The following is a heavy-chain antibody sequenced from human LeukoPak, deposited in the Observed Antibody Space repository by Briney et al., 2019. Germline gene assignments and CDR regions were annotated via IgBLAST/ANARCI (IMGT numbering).Heavy chain of an antibody. CDR2: IYYSGST. CDR3: ARLVRDTMVRGVVSSFDY. CDR1: GGSISSYY. V-gene: IGHV4-59*01. Sequence: SETLSLTCTVSGGSISSYYWSWIRQPPGKGLEWIGYIYYSGSTNYNPSLKSRVTISVDTSKNQFSPKLSSVTAADTAVYYCARLVRDTMVRGVVSSFDYWGQGTLVTVSS. D-gene: IGHD3-10*01. J-gene: IGHJ4*02.